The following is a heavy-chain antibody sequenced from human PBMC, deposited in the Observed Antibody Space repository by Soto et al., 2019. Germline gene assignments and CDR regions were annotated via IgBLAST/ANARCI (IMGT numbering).Heavy chain of an antibody. Sequence: QVQLVESGGGVVQPGRSLRLSCAASGFTFSSYAMHWVRQAPGKGLEWVAVISYDGSNKYYADSVKGRFTISRDNSKNTLYLQMNSLRAEDTAVYYCARERGRVVLVPAGAFAIWGQGTMVTVSS. V-gene: IGHV3-30-3*01. J-gene: IGHJ3*02. CDR1: GFTFSSYA. CDR2: ISYDGSNK. D-gene: IGHD2-2*01. CDR3: ARERGRVVLVPAGAFAI.